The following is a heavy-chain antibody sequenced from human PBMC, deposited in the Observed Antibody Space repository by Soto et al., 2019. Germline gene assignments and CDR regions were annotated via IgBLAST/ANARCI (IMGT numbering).Heavy chain of an antibody. V-gene: IGHV1-18*01. CDR2: ISAYNGNT. J-gene: IGHJ2*01. Sequence: QVQLVQSGAEVKKPGASVKVSCKASGYTFTSYGISWVRQAPGQGLEWMGWISAYNGNTNYAQKLQGRVTMTTDTSTSTAYMELRSLRSDDTAGYYWSRDPQQLVPDYFDPLGRCTLVTVSS. D-gene: IGHD6-13*01. CDR1: GYTFTSYG. CDR3: SRDPQQLVPDYFDP.